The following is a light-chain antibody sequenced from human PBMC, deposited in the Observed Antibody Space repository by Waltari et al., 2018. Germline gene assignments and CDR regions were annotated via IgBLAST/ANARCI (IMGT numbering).Light chain of an antibody. CDR3: HHYADSSYT. CDR2: GAS. CDR1: RSVSSSY. J-gene: IGKJ2*01. V-gene: IGKV3-20*01. Sequence: EIVLTQSPGTLSLSPGERATLSCRTSRSVSSSYLAWYQQKPGQAPRLVIDGASSRATGTPDRFSGSGSGAYVTLTISRLEPEDFAVYYCHHYADSSYTFGQGTKLEI.